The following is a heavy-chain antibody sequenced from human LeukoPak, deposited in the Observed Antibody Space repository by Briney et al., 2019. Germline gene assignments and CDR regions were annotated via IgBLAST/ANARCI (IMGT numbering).Heavy chain of an antibody. J-gene: IGHJ4*02. CDR1: GGSISSYY. CDR2: IYYSGST. V-gene: IGHV4-59*08. CDR3: ASYNILTGYGY. Sequence: SETLSLTCTVSGGSISSYYWSWIRQPPGKGLEWIGYIYYSGSTNYNPSLKSRVTISVDTSKNQFSLKLSSVTAADTAVYYCASYNILTGYGYWGQETLVTVSS. D-gene: IGHD3-9*01.